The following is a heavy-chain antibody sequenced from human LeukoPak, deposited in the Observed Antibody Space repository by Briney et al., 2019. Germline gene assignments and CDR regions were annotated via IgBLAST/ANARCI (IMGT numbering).Heavy chain of an antibody. D-gene: IGHD3-16*01. CDR2: IIPIFGTA. J-gene: IGHJ4*02. CDR1: GGTFSSYA. CDR3: ARGGSATAIHYYFDY. V-gene: IGHV1-69*05. Sequence: SVKVSCKASGGTFSSYAISWVRQAPGQGLEWMGRIIPIFGTANYAQKFQGRVTITTDESTSTAYMELSSLRYEDTAVYYCARGGSATAIHYYFDYWGQGTLVTVSS.